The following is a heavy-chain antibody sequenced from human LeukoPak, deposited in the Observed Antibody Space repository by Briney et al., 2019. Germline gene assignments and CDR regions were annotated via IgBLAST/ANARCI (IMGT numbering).Heavy chain of an antibody. CDR3: ARQHTGWYIDY. V-gene: IGHV3-23*01. D-gene: IGHD6-19*01. Sequence: GGSLRLSCAASGFIFSNYAMSWVRQAPGKGLEWVSGVSAGGASTYSEDSVKGRFIISRDNSKNTVFPQMNGLRAEDTAVYYCARQHTGWYIDYWGQGILVTVSS. J-gene: IGHJ4*02. CDR2: VSAGGAST. CDR1: GFIFSNYA.